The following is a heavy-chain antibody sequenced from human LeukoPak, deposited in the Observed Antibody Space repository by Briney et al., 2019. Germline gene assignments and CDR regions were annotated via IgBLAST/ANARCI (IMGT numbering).Heavy chain of an antibody. V-gene: IGHV4-34*01. CDR2: INHSGST. CDR3: AREGEYSYGYGDY. Sequence: PSETLSLTCAVYGGSFSGYYWSWIRQPPGKGLEWIGEINHSGSTNYNPSLKSRVTISVDTSKNQFSLKLSSVTAADTAVYYCAREGEYSYGYGDYWGQGTLVTVSS. J-gene: IGHJ4*02. D-gene: IGHD5-18*01. CDR1: GGSFSGYY.